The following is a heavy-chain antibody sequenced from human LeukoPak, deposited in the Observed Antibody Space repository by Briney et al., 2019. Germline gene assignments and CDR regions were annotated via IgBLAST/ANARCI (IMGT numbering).Heavy chain of an antibody. CDR2: ISNSGGST. CDR1: GFTFSSYV. V-gene: IGHV3-23*01. J-gene: IGHJ3*02. D-gene: IGHD2-15*01. Sequence: GGSLRLSCAASGFTFSSYVMSWVRQAPGKGLEWVSSISNSGGSTYYADSVKGRFTISRDNAKNSLYLQMNSLRAEDTAVYYCARIADSEAFDIWGQGTMVTVSS. CDR3: ARIADSEAFDI.